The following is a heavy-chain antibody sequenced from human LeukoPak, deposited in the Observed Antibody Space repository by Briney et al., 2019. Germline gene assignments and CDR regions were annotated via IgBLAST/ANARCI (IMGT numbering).Heavy chain of an antibody. D-gene: IGHD3-10*01. Sequence: SQTLSLTCAISGDSVSRNSATWNWIRQSPARGLEWLGRTYYRSKWYNDYAVSVKSRITINPDTSKNQFSLQLNSVTPEDTAVYYCARAVLWFGDLDYYYYMDVWGKGTTVTVSS. J-gene: IGHJ6*03. V-gene: IGHV6-1*01. CDR3: ARAVLWFGDLDYYYYMDV. CDR1: GDSVSRNSAT. CDR2: TYYRSKWYN.